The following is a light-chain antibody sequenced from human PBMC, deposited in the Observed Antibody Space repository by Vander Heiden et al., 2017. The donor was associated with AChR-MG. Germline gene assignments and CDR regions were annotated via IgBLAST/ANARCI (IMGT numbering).Light chain of an antibody. Sequence: QSALTQPASVSGSPGQSITISCTGTSSDIGNDKYVSWYQQHPGKAPKLMIYDVFKRPSGVSNRFSGSKSGNTASLTISGLQAEDEADFYCCSYTSGSPYVFGTGTKVTVL. J-gene: IGLJ1*01. CDR1: SSDIGNDKY. V-gene: IGLV2-14*01. CDR3: CSYTSGSPYV. CDR2: DVF.